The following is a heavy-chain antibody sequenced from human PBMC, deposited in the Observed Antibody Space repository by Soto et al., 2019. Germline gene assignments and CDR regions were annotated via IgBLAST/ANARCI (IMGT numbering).Heavy chain of an antibody. CDR2: ISYDGSNK. Sequence: QVQLVESGGGVVQPGRSLRLSCAASGFTFSTYGMHWVRQAPGKGLEWVAVISYDGSNKYYADSVKGRFTNSRDNSKNTLYLKMSSLRAEDTAVYYCAKGFSYSVIDYWGQGTLVTVSS. CDR1: GFTFSTYG. V-gene: IGHV3-30*18. J-gene: IGHJ4*02. D-gene: IGHD5-18*01. CDR3: AKGFSYSVIDY.